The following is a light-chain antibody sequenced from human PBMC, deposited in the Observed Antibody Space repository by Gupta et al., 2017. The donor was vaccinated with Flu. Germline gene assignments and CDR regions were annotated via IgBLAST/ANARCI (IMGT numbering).Light chain of an antibody. Sequence: QSVLTQPPSVSAAPGQKVTFSCSGSNSNIGINYVSWNQQLPGTAPKLVIYNNDQRPSGIPDRFSGSKSGTSATLGITGLQTGDEAVYYCGTWDNSLSEVVFGGGTKLAVL. CDR1: NSNIGINY. J-gene: IGLJ2*01. CDR3: GTWDNSLSEVV. V-gene: IGLV1-51*01. CDR2: NND.